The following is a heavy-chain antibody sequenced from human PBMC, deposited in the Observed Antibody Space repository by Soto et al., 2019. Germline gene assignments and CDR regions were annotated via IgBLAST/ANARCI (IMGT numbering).Heavy chain of an antibody. CDR3: AKVPFSSGWYHFDY. Sequence: GGSLRLSCAASGFPFSSYSMSWVRPTPGKGLEWVSAISGSGGSTYYADSVKGRFTISRDNSKNTLYLQMNSLRAEDTAVYYCAKVPFSSGWYHFDYWGQGTLVTVSS. J-gene: IGHJ4*02. CDR1: GFPFSSYS. V-gene: IGHV3-23*01. D-gene: IGHD6-19*01. CDR2: ISGSGGST.